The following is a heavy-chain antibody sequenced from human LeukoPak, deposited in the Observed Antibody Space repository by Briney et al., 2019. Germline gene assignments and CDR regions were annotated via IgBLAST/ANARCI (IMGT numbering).Heavy chain of an antibody. CDR3: ARGQAGNTSFDY. Sequence: SETLSLTCAVYGGSFSGYYWSWIRQPPGKGLEWIGEINHSGSTNYNPSLKSRVTISVDTSKNQFSLKLSSVTAADTAMYYCARGQAGNTSFDYWGQGTLVTVSS. CDR2: INHSGST. D-gene: IGHD6-25*01. J-gene: IGHJ4*02. CDR1: GGSFSGYY. V-gene: IGHV4-34*01.